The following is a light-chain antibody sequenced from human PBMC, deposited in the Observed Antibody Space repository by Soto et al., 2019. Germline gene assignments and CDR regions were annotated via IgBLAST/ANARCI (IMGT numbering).Light chain of an antibody. V-gene: IGLV2-14*03. Sequence: QSALTQPASVSGSLGQSISISCTGTRRDIGSRECVAWYQHHPGEKPRLLIYDVNIRTAGVSQRFSGSKSDNTASLTISGLIADDEALYFCASYTTAHTVIFGGGTKLTVL. CDR2: DVN. CDR3: ASYTTAHTVI. CDR1: RRDIGSREC. J-gene: IGLJ2*01.